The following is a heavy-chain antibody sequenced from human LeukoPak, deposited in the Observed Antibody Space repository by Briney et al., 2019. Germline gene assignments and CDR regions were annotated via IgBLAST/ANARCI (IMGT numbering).Heavy chain of an antibody. CDR3: ARSSASGY. J-gene: IGHJ4*02. V-gene: IGHV3-21*01. CDR1: GFTFTNYG. Sequence: PGGSLRLSCAASGFTFTNYGIHWVRQAPGKGLEWVSSISSSSSYIYYADSVKGRFTISRDNAKNSLYLQMNSLRAEDTAVYYCARSSASGYWGQGTLVTVSS. CDR2: ISSSSSYI. D-gene: IGHD2-2*01.